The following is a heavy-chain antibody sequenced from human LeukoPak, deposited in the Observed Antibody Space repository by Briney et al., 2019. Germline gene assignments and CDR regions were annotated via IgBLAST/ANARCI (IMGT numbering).Heavy chain of an antibody. Sequence: GASVKVSGKSSGCNFDNYGIGWVRQAPGQGLEWMGWISPYSGNTNYGQKLQGRVTMTTDTSTNTAYMELRRLSLDDTAIYYCARGEFPLDAFDIWGQGTMVTVSS. J-gene: IGHJ3*02. CDR1: GCNFDNYG. CDR3: ARGEFPLDAFDI. CDR2: ISPYSGNT. D-gene: IGHD3-10*01. V-gene: IGHV1-18*01.